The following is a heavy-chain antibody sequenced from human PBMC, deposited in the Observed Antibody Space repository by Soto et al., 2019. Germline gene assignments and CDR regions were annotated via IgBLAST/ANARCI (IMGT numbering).Heavy chain of an antibody. Sequence: GSGPTLVNPTQTLTLTCTFSGFSPSTSGMCVSWIRQPPGKALEWLALIDWDDDKYYSTSLKTRLTISKDTSKNQVVLTMNNIDPVDTATYYCARKKYYYDSSGYYSVGWFDPWGQGTLVTVSS. CDR1: GFSPSTSGMC. J-gene: IGHJ5*02. CDR2: IDWDDDK. V-gene: IGHV2-70*01. D-gene: IGHD3-22*01. CDR3: ARKKYYYDSSGYYSVGWFDP.